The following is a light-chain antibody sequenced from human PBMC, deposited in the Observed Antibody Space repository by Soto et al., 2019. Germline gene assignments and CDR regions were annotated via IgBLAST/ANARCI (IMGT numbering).Light chain of an antibody. Sequence: DIQMTQSPSTLSASVGDRVTITCRASQSSSRWLAWYQQKPGKAPKLLIYDASNLESGVPSRFSGSGSGTEVTLTISSLQPDDFANYYCQQYNSYPYTFGQGTKLEI. J-gene: IGKJ2*01. V-gene: IGKV1-5*01. CDR2: DAS. CDR3: QQYNSYPYT. CDR1: QSSSRW.